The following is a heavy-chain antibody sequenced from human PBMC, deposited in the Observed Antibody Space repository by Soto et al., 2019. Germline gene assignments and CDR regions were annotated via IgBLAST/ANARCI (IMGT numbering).Heavy chain of an antibody. J-gene: IGHJ5*02. CDR2: IYYSGST. V-gene: IGHV4-31*03. Sequence: QVQLQESGPGLVKPSQTLSLTCTVSGGSISSGGYYWSWIRQHPGKGLEWIGYIYYSGSTYYNPSLTSRVTISVDTSKNQFSLKLSSVTAADTAVYYCARGYAYYDYVWGSYRQNWFDPWGQGTLVTVSS. D-gene: IGHD3-16*02. CDR3: ARGYAYYDYVWGSYRQNWFDP. CDR1: GGSISSGGYY.